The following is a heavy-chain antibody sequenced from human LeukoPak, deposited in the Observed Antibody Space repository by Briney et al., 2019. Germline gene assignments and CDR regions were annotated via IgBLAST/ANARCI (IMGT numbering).Heavy chain of an antibody. CDR3: ARPGYSYGLDY. Sequence: ASVKVSCKASGYAFTSYYIHWVRQAPGQGLEWMGVINPSSGGTSYAQKFQGRGTMTRDTSTGTVYMALSSLRSEDTAVHYCARPGYSYGLDYWGQGTLVTVSS. CDR1: GYAFTSYY. V-gene: IGHV1-46*01. J-gene: IGHJ4*02. CDR2: INPSSGGT. D-gene: IGHD5-18*01.